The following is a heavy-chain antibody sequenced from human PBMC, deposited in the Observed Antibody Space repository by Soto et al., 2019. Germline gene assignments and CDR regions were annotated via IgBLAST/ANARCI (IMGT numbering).Heavy chain of an antibody. CDR2: ISAYNGNT. CDR1: GYTFTSYG. D-gene: IGHD2-15*01. V-gene: IGHV1-18*01. J-gene: IGHJ4*02. Sequence: ASVKVSCKASGYTFTSYGISWVRQAPGQGLEWMGWISAYNGNTNYVQKLQGRVTMTTDTSTSTAYMELRSLRSDDTAVYYCARGKLGYCSGGSCYFDYWGQGTLVTVSS. CDR3: ARGKLGYCSGGSCYFDY.